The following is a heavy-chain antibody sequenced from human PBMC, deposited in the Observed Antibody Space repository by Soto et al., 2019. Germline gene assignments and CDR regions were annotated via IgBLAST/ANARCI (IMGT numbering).Heavy chain of an antibody. CDR3: AREAYSGSWPGHKYYNGMDV. CDR2: IYYSGST. V-gene: IGHV4-59*01. J-gene: IGHJ6*02. D-gene: IGHD6-13*01. CDR1: GGSISSYY. Sequence: QVQLQESGPGLVKPSETLSLTCTVSGGSISSYYWSWIRQPPGKGLEWIGYIYYSGSTNYNPSLKGRVTISVDTSKNLFSLKLSSGTAAETAVYYCAREAYSGSWPGHKYYNGMDVWGQGTTVTVSS.